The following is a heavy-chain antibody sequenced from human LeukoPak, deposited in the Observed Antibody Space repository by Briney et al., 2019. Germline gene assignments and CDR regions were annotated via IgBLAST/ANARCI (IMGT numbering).Heavy chain of an antibody. J-gene: IGHJ6*03. Sequence: SVKVSCKASGGTFSSYAISWVRQAPGQGLEWMGRIIPIFGTVNYAQKFQGRVTITTDESTSTAYMELSSLRSEDTAVYYCAREPIYSGYGPDYYYYYYMDVWGKGTTVTVSS. CDR1: GGTFSSYA. V-gene: IGHV1-69*05. CDR2: IIPIFGTV. D-gene: IGHD5-12*01. CDR3: AREPIYSGYGPDYYYYYYMDV.